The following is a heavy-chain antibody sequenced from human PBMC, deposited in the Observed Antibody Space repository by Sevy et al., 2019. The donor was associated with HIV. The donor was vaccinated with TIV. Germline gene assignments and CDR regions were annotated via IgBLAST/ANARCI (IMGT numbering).Heavy chain of an antibody. J-gene: IGHJ6*03. Sequence: GGCLRLSCAASGFTFSNAWMSWVRQAPGKGLERVGRIKSNTDGGTTDYAAPVKGRFTISRDDSKNTLYLKMNSLKTEDTAVSYCTTDEVNSQVLLWFGENYMDVWGKGTTVSVSS. CDR2: IKSNTDGGTT. V-gene: IGHV3-15*01. CDR3: TTDEVNSQVLLWFGENYMDV. CDR1: GFTFSNAW. D-gene: IGHD3-10*01.